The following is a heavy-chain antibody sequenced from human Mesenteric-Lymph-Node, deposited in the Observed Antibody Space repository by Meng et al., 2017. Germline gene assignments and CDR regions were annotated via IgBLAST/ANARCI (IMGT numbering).Heavy chain of an antibody. J-gene: IGHJ6*02. CDR2: ISYDGSSK. D-gene: IGHD2-2*01. CDR1: GFTFSSYA. Sequence: GESLKISCAASGFTFSSYAMNWVRQAPGKGLEWVTLISYDGSSKKYADSVKGRFTISRDNSKNTLDLQMNSLRPEDTAVYFCANLVVVPAALAGSYYGMDVWGQGTTVTVSS. V-gene: IGHV3-30*04. CDR3: ANLVVVPAALAGSYYGMDV.